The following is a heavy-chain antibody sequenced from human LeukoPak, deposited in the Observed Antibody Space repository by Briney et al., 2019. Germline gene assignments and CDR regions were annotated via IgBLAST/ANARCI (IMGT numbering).Heavy chain of an antibody. CDR1: GFTFSNAW. CDR3: TTDAYYLNN. CDR2: IKSKTDGVKT. J-gene: IGHJ4*02. Sequence: GGSLRLSCAPSGFTFSNAWMSWVRQAPGKGLEWVGRIKSKTDGVKTAYPAPGQGRITKASYDSTHTLYLQINSPKNKDTADYCCTTDAYYLNNWGQGALVTVSS. V-gene: IGHV3-15*01. D-gene: IGHD3-10*01.